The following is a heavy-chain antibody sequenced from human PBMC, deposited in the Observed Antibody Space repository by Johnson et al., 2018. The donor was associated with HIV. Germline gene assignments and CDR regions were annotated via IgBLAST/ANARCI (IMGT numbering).Heavy chain of an antibody. V-gene: IGHV3-7*05. D-gene: IGHD1-7*01. CDR2: IKQDGSEK. J-gene: IGHJ3*02. Sequence: VQLVESGGGVVRPGGSLRLSCAASGFTFDDYGMNWVRQAPGKGLEWVANIKQDGSEKYYVDSVKGRFTISRDNAKNSLYLQMNSLRAEDTAVYYCARMITGTTDDAFDIWGQGTMVTVSS. CDR1: GFTFDDYG. CDR3: ARMITGTTDDAFDI.